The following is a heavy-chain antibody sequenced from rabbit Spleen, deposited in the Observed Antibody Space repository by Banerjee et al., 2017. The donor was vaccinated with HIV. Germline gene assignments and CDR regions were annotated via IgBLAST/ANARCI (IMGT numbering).Heavy chain of an antibody. CDR3: ASGYSDIYFSL. CDR2: IGTGSGST. V-gene: IGHV1S40*01. J-gene: IGHJ4*01. D-gene: IGHD1-1*01. CDR1: GFSFSSGYY. Sequence: QSLEESGGDLVKPGASLTLTCKASGFSFSSGYYISWVRQAPGKGLEWIGCIGTGSGSTYYASWAKGRFTISKTSSTTVTLQMTSLTAADTATYFCASGYSDIYFSLWGQGTLVTVS.